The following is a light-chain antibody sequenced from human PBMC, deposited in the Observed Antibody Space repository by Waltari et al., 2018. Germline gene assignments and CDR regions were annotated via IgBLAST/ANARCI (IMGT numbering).Light chain of an antibody. Sequence: QSALTQPASVSGSPGQSITISCPGTSSDIGYDIYVYWYQQNPGKAPYFFVYAVMKRPSVILHLFAGSKSGNSAPLTISGIQAEDEADYYCSSYTTRSTVVFGGGNKLTVL. CDR2: AVM. CDR1: SSDIGYDIY. CDR3: SSYTTRSTVV. V-gene: IGLV2-14*03. J-gene: IGLJ2*01.